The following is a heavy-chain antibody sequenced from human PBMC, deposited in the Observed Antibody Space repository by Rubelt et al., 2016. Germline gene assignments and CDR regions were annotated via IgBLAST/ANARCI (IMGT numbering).Heavy chain of an antibody. D-gene: IGHD6-6*01. Sequence: QVQLQQWGAGLLKPSETLSLTCAVYGGSFSGYYWSWIRQPPGKGLEWIGEINHSGSTNYNPSLKSRVTISVDTSKNQFSLKLSSVTAADTAVYYGARDGGSSSSADYYGMDVWGQGTTVTVSS. V-gene: IGHV4-34*01. J-gene: IGHJ6*02. CDR3: ARDGGSSSSADYYGMDV. CDR2: INHSGST. CDR1: GGSFSGYY.